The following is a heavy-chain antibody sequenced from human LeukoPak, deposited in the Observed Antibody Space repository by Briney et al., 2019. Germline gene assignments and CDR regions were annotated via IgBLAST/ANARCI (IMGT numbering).Heavy chain of an antibody. V-gene: IGHV1-2*06. CDR3: ARDGGYCSSGTICYSRAEYYYYGMDV. D-gene: IGHD2-2*01. J-gene: IGHJ6*02. Sequence: ASVKVSCKGSGYIFPDYYIYWVRQAPGQGLEWMGRINPNSGGTNYAQKSQGRVTMTRDTSISTVYMELSRLRSDDTAVYYCARDGGYCSSGTICYSRAEYYYYGMDVWGQGTTVTVSS. CDR1: GYIFPDYY. CDR2: INPNSGGT.